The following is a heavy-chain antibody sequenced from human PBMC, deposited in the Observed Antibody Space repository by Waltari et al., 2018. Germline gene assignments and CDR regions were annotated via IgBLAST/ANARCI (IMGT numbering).Heavy chain of an antibody. CDR3: ARNIAAAAALVDY. D-gene: IGHD6-13*01. Sequence: QVQLQESGPGLVKPSQTLSLTCTVSGGSISSGGYYWSWIRQHPGKGLEWIGYIYYSGCTYYNPSLKSRVTISVDTSKNQFALKLSSVTAADTAVYYCARNIAAAAALVDYWGQGTLVTVSS. CDR1: GGSISSGGYY. V-gene: IGHV4-31*03. CDR2: IYYSGCT. J-gene: IGHJ4*02.